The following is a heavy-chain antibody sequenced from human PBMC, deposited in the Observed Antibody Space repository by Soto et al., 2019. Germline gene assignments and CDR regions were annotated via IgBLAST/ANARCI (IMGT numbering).Heavy chain of an antibody. Sequence: EVQLVESGGGLVQPGRSLRLYCAVSGFTFDDYAMHWVRQAPGKGLEWVAAISWNSGSIGYADSVRGRFTISRDNAKNLLYLQMNSLRPEDTALYYCAKCDSYGANPDHWGQGTPVTVSS. CDR1: GFTFDDYA. V-gene: IGHV3-9*01. J-gene: IGHJ5*02. CDR3: AKCDSYGANPDH. CDR2: ISWNSGSI. D-gene: IGHD5-18*01.